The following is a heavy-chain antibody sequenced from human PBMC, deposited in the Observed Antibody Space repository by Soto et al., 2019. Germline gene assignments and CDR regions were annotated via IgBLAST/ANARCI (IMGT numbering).Heavy chain of an antibody. CDR3: ARNGDYEESQRYFDL. J-gene: IGHJ2*01. CDR1: GFTFSSYD. CDR2: IGTAGDT. Sequence: GGSLRLSCAASGFTFSSYDMHWVRQATGKGLEWVSAIGTAGDTYYPGSVKGRFTISRENAKNSLYLQMNSLRAGDTAVYYCARNGDYEESQRYFDLWGRGTLVTVSS. V-gene: IGHV3-13*01. D-gene: IGHD4-17*01.